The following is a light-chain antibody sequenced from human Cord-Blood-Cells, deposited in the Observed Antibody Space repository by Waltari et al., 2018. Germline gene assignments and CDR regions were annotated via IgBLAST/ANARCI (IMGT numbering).Light chain of an antibody. J-gene: IGLJ3*02. Sequence: QTVVPQEPSFSVSPGGTVTLTCGLSSGSVSTSYYPSWYQRTPGQAPRTLIHDTNTRSSGLPDRFSGSVLGNKAALTITGAQADDESDYYCVLYMGSVMVFGGGTKLTVL. CDR2: DTN. V-gene: IGLV8-61*01. CDR1: SGSVSTSYY. CDR3: VLYMGSVMV.